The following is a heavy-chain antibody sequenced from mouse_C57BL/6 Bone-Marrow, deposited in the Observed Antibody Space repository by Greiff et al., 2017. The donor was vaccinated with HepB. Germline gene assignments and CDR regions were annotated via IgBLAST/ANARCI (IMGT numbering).Heavy chain of an antibody. Sequence: VQLQQSGPELVKPGASVKIPCKASGYTFTDYNMDWVKQSHGKSLEWIGDINPNNGGTIYNQKFKGKATLTVDKSSSTAYMELRSLTSEDTAVYYCARRWVYYDYGYWYFDVWGTGTTVTVSS. J-gene: IGHJ1*03. D-gene: IGHD2-4*01. CDR3: ARRWVYYDYGYWYFDV. CDR2: INPNNGGT. V-gene: IGHV1-18*01. CDR1: GYTFTDYN.